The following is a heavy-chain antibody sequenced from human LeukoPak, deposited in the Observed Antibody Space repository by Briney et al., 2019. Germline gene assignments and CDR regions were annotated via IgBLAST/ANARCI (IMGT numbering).Heavy chain of an antibody. V-gene: IGHV4-34*01. Sequence: SETLSLTCGVYGGSFSGYYWTWVRQAPGKGLEWIGEISHSGNTNYNPSLKSRVAISIDTFMAQFSLRLSTVTAADTAVYYCARAPFSGDSLDAWGQGNLVTVSP. D-gene: IGHD2-21*01. J-gene: IGHJ5*02. CDR2: ISHSGNT. CDR3: ARAPFSGDSLDA. CDR1: GGSFSGYY.